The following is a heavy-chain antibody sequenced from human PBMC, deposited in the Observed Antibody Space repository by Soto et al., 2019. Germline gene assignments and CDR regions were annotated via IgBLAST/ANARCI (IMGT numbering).Heavy chain of an antibody. CDR2: LKWNGDNV. D-gene: IGHD2-21*02. Sequence: GGSLRLSCAASGFNFDAYAMHWVRQAPGKGLEWVSGLKWNGDNVGYADSVRGRFTISRDNAKNSLYLQMNSLRVEDTAFYYCAKDGGHCSGVDCFFDTWGQGTLVTVSS. V-gene: IGHV3-9*01. J-gene: IGHJ4*02. CDR1: GFNFDAYA. CDR3: AKDGGHCSGVDCFFDT.